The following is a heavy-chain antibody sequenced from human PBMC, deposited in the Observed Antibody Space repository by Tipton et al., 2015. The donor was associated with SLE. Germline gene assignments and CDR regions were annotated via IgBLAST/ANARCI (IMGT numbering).Heavy chain of an antibody. CDR2: IYYSGST. V-gene: IGHV4-39*07. CDR1: GGSVSGGSDY. D-gene: IGHD2-8*01. CDR3: VRLRSKVLIDY. J-gene: IGHJ4*02. Sequence: GLVKPSETLSVICSVTGGSVSGGSDYWAWIRQPPAKGPEWLGTIYYSGSTYYYPSLKSRITISVDTSKNQFSLVVRSVTAADTAVYYCVRLRSKVLIDYWGQGTMVTVSS.